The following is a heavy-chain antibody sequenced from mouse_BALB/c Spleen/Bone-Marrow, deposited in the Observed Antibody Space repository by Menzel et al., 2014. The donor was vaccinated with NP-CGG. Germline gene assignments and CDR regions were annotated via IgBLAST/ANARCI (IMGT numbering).Heavy chain of an antibody. CDR3: ARGDYGNQYFFDY. CDR1: GFTFSSFG. CDR2: ISSGSGTI. V-gene: IGHV5-17*02. D-gene: IGHD2-1*01. J-gene: IGHJ2*01. Sequence: EVNLVESGGDLVQPGGSRKLSCAASGFTFSSFGMHWVRQAPEKGLEWVAYISSGSGTIYYADTVKGRFTISRDNPKNTLFLQMTSLRSEDTAMYYCARGDYGNQYFFDYWGQGTTLTVSS.